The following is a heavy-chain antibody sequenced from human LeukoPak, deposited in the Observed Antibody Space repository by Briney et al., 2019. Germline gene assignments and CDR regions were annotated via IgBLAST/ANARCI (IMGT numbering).Heavy chain of an antibody. CDR3: ARDRPGEDYSFDI. J-gene: IGHJ3*02. D-gene: IGHD3-10*01. CDR2: IDTNTGNP. Sequence: ASVKVSCKASGYTFTSYGISWVRQAPGQGLEWMGWIDTNTGNPTFAQGFTGRFVFSLDTSVSTAYLQISSLKAEDTAVYYCARDRPGEDYSFDIWGQGTMVTVSS. CDR1: GYTFTSYG. V-gene: IGHV7-4-1*02.